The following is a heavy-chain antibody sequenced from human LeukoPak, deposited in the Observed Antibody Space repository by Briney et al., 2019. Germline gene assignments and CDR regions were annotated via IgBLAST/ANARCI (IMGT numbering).Heavy chain of an antibody. CDR2: IIPIFGTA. D-gene: IGHD6-19*01. V-gene: IGHV1-69*06. J-gene: IGHJ3*01. CDR3: ARDEIAVADL. CDR1: GGTFSSYA. Sequence: GASVKVSCKASGGTFSSYAISWVRQAPGQGLEWMGGIIPIFGTANYAQKFQGRVTITADKSTSTAYMELSSLRYEDTAVYYCARDEIAVADLWGQGTMVTVSS.